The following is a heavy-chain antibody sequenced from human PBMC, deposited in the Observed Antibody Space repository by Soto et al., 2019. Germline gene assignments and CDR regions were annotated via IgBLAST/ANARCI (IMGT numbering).Heavy chain of an antibody. Sequence: PSETLSLTCTVSGGSVSSGSYYWSWTRQPPGKGLEWIGYIYYSGSTNYNPSLKSRVTISVDTSKNQFSLKLSSVTAADTAVYYCARGIAARVIDPWGQGALVTVSS. V-gene: IGHV4-61*01. J-gene: IGHJ5*02. D-gene: IGHD6-6*01. CDR1: GGSVSSGSYY. CDR3: ARGIAARVIDP. CDR2: IYYSGST.